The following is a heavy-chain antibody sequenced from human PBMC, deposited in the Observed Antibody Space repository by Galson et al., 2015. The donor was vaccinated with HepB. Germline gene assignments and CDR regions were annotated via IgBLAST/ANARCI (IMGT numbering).Heavy chain of an antibody. J-gene: IGHJ6*02. CDR3: ARMGGMTTFYYYYGMDV. CDR2: ISSSSSYI. Sequence: SLRLSCAASGFTFSSYSMNWVRQAPGKGLEWVSSISSSSSYIYYADSVKGRFTISRDNAKNSLYLQMNSLRAEDTAVYYCARMGGMTTFYYYYGMDVWGQGTTVTVSS. CDR1: GFTFSSYS. V-gene: IGHV3-21*01. D-gene: IGHD4-11*01.